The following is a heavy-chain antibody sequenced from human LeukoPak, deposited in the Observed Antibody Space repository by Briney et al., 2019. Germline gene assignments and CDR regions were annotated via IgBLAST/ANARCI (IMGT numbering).Heavy chain of an antibody. V-gene: IGHV4-30-2*01. Sequence: SQTLSLTCAVSGGSISSGGYSWSWIRQPPGKGLEWIGYIYHSGSTYYNPPLKSRVTISVDRSKNQFSLKLSSVTAADTAVYYCARGRYYYDSSGYYRLPYFDYWGQGTLVTVSS. D-gene: IGHD3-22*01. CDR1: GGSISSGGYS. J-gene: IGHJ4*02. CDR3: ARGRYYYDSSGYYRLPYFDY. CDR2: IYHSGST.